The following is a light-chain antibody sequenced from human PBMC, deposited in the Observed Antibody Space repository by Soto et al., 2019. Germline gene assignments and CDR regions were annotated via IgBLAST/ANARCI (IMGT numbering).Light chain of an antibody. CDR1: QSLSNYY. J-gene: IGKJ2*01. V-gene: IGKV3-20*01. Sequence: EIVLSQSPGTLSLSPGEGATLSCRASQSLSNYYLAWYQQKPGQAPRLLIYDASSRPAGIPDRFSGSGSGTDFTLTISRLEPEDFAVYYCQHYGRSPYTFGQGTKLEI. CDR2: DAS. CDR3: QHYGRSPYT.